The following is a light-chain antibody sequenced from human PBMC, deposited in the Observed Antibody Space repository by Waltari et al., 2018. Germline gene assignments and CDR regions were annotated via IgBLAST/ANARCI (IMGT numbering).Light chain of an antibody. CDR2: QDT. Sequence: SYELTQPPSVSVSPGQTARITCSGDALPRQYAYWYQQRPGQAPMLMIYQDTQRPSKIPERFSGSRSGTTFTLTISEVQAEDEADYYCQSADGSGTYVVFGGGTKLTVL. V-gene: IGLV3-25*03. CDR1: ALPRQY. J-gene: IGLJ2*01. CDR3: QSADGSGTYVV.